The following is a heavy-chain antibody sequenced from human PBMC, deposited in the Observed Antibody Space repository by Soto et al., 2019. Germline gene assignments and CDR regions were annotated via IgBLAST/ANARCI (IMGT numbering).Heavy chain of an antibody. J-gene: IGHJ4*02. CDR3: ARSGVVPAAMDRFLEWLSQPTKPASAYYFDY. D-gene: IGHD3-3*01. Sequence: PSETLSLTCTVSGGSISSYYWSWIRQPPGKGLEWIGYIYYSGSTNYNPSLKSRVTISVDTSKNQFSLKLSSVTAADTAVYYCARSGVVPAAMDRFLEWLSQPTKPASAYYFDYWGQGTLVTVSS. V-gene: IGHV4-59*01. CDR2: IYYSGST. CDR1: GGSISSYY.